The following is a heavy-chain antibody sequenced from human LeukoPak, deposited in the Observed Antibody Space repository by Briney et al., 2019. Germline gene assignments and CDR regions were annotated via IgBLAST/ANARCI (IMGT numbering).Heavy chain of an antibody. CDR2: ISGSTSYT. D-gene: IGHD1-26*01. Sequence: GGSLRLPCAASGFTFSDYYMTWLRQAPGKGLEWVSYISGSTSYTNYADSVKGRFTVSRDNAKNSLYLQMNSLRAEDTAVYYCARGSGSFSGGFDYWGQGTLVTVSS. V-gene: IGHV3-11*06. CDR3: ARGSGSFSGGFDY. CDR1: GFTFSDYY. J-gene: IGHJ4*02.